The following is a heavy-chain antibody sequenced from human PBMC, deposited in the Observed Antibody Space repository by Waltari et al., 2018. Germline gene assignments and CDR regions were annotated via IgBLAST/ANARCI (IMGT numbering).Heavy chain of an antibody. D-gene: IGHD1-26*01. V-gene: IGHV1-2*02. CDR2: INPNSGGT. CDR1: GYTFTGYH. CDR3: ARWSGWERFDD. Sequence: QVQLVQCGAEVKKPGASVKVSCKASGYTFTGYHMHWVRQAPGQGLEWMGWINPNSGGTNYAQKVQGRVTMTRDTSISTAYMELSRLRSDDTAVYYCARWSGWERFDDWGQGTLVTVSS. J-gene: IGHJ4*02.